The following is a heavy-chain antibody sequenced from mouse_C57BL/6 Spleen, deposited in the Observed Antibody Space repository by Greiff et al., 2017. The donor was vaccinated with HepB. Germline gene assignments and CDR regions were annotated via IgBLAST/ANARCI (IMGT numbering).Heavy chain of an antibody. V-gene: IGHV7-3*01. D-gene: IGHD4-1*01. CDR2: IRNKANGYTT. Sequence: EVQRVESGGGLVQPGGSLSLSCAASGFTFTDYYMRWVRQPPGKALEWLGFIRNKANGYTTEYSASVKGRFTISRDNSQSILYLQMNALRAEDSATYYCARSPNWVLYFDYWGQGTTLTVSS. CDR3: ARSPNWVLYFDY. J-gene: IGHJ2*01. CDR1: GFTFTDYY.